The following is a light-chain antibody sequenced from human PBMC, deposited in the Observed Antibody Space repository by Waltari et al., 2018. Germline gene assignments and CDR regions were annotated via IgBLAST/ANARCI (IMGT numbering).Light chain of an antibody. CDR3: QQYGNSPPSYT. V-gene: IGKV3-20*01. CDR2: GAS. Sequence: EIVLTQSPGTLSLSPGERATLSCRASQSVSSTYLAWYQQKPGQAPRLLIYGASSRATGIPDRFSGSVSGTDFTLTISRLEPEDFAVYYCQQYGNSPPSYTFGQGTKLEIK. CDR1: QSVSSTY. J-gene: IGKJ2*01.